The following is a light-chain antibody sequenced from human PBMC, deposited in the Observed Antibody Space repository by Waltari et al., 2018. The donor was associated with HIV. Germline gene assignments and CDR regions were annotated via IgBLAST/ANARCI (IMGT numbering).Light chain of an antibody. V-gene: IGLV2-14*03. CDR3: KSKRSRSTACV. Sequence: QSALTQPASVSGSPGQSITISCTAPISDIGAYNSVPWSHQHPGKAPKLIMYDVTNRPSGVSIRFDGAKSGNTSALTISVLQADDEADYYCKSKRSRSTACVFGTWTRVAVL. CDR1: ISDIGAYNS. J-gene: IGLJ1*01. CDR2: DVT.